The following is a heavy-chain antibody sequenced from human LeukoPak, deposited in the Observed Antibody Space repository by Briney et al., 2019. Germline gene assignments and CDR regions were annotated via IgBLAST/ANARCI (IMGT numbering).Heavy chain of an antibody. D-gene: IGHD4-17*01. Sequence: GGSLRLSCAASGFTFGSHGMHWVRQAPGKGLEWVSSISGNGGSTQYADSVQGRFAISRDNSKNTLYLQMNSLRAEDTAVYFCAKDPNGDYIGTFDIWGQGTIVTVSS. J-gene: IGHJ3*02. V-gene: IGHV3-23*01. CDR2: ISGNGGST. CDR1: GFTFGSHG. CDR3: AKDPNGDYIGTFDI.